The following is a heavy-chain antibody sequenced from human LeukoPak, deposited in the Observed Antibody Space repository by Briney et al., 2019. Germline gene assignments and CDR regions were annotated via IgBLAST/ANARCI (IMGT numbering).Heavy chain of an antibody. V-gene: IGHV3-23*01. J-gene: IGHJ4*02. CDR2: ISGSGGST. CDR3: AKEGCRYGYAIDY. Sequence: QPGGSLRVSCAASGFTFSTYAMSWVRQAPGRGLEWVSAISGSGGSTYYADSVKGRFTVSRDNSKNTLYLQMNSLRAEDTAVYYCAKEGCRYGYAIDYWGQGTLVTVSS. D-gene: IGHD5-18*01. CDR1: GFTFSTYA.